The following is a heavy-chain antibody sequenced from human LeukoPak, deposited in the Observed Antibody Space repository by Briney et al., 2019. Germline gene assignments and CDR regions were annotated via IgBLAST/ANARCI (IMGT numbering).Heavy chain of an antibody. V-gene: IGHV4-30-4*01. J-gene: IGHJ5*02. CDR1: GGSISSGDYY. CDR2: IYYSGST. CDR3: ARRNGLRFLEWSPYNWFDP. D-gene: IGHD3-3*01. Sequence: SETLSLTCTVSGGSISSGDYYWSWIRQPPGKGLEWIGYIYYSGSTYYNPSLKSRVTISVDTSKNQFSLKLSSVTAADTAVYYCARRNGLRFLEWSPYNWFDPWGQGTLVTVSS.